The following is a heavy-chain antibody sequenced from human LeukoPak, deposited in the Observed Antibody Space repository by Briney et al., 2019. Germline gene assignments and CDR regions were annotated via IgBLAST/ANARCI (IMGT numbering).Heavy chain of an antibody. D-gene: IGHD6-19*01. CDR1: GFTFNNYA. CDR3: AKRSRSGWPIDY. V-gene: IGHV3-23*01. J-gene: IGHJ4*02. CDR2: IMIGGDGK. Sequence: GGSLRLSCAGSGFTFNNYAMSWVRRAPRKGLEWVSTIMIGGDGKHYADSVKGRFTISRDNSKNTLYLQMNSLRAEDTAVYYCAKRSRSGWPIDYWGQGTLVTVSS.